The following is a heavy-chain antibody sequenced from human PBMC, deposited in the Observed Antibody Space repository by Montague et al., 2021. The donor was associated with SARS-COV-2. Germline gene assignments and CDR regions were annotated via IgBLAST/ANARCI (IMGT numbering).Heavy chain of an antibody. D-gene: IGHD4-17*01. CDR2: IYKNENS. Sequence: SETLSLTCTVSGGSISSYYWSWIRQTPGKGLEWIAYIYKNENSKXNPSLKSRVAISLDTSRSQIYLNMTSVTAADTAMYFCAGERDYRRNFDFWGQGALVSVS. V-gene: IGHV4-59*13. J-gene: IGHJ4*02. CDR1: GGSISSYY. CDR3: AGERDYRRNFDF.